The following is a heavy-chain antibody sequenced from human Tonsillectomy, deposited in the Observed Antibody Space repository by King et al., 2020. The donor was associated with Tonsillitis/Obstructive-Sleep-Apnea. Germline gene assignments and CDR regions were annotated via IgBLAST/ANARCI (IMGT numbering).Heavy chain of an antibody. CDR3: ARGHYRLDV. CDR1: GFKFKNYW. J-gene: IGHJ6*02. Sequence: VQLVESGGGLVQPGGSLRLSCAASGFKFKNYWMSWVRQAPGKGLEWVAYIKQDGSDKYYVDSVKGRFTISRDKGRSSLYLQMNSLRAEDTALYYCARGHYRLDVWGQGTTVIVS. CDR2: IKQDGSDK. V-gene: IGHV3-7*03.